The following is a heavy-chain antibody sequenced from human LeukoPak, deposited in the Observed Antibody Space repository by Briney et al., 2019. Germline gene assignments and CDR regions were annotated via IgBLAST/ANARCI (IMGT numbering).Heavy chain of an antibody. D-gene: IGHD3-10*01. CDR2: IYSGGGT. CDR3: ARGGGYYGSGSYYKFDH. J-gene: IGHJ4*02. CDR1: GFTFSSNY. Sequence: SGGSLRLSCAASGFTFSSNYMNWVRQAPGKGLEWVSVIYSGGGTSYAGSVKGRFTISRDNSKNTLYLQMNSLRAEDTAVYFCARGGGYYGSGSYYKFDHWGQGTLVTVSS. V-gene: IGHV3-53*01.